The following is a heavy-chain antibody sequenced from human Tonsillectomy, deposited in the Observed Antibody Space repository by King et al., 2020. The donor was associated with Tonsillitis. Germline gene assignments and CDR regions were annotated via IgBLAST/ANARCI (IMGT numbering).Heavy chain of an antibody. CDR1: GFTVSSSY. Sequence: VQLVESGGGLIQPGGSLRLSCAASGFTVSSSYMSWVRQAPGKGLEWVSVIYSGGSTYYADSVKGRFTISRDNSKNTLYLQMNSLSGEDTAVYFCAREVTDTARTGDAFDIWGQGTMVTVSS. J-gene: IGHJ3*02. CDR3: AREVTDTARTGDAFDI. CDR2: IYSGGST. V-gene: IGHV3-53*01. D-gene: IGHD5-18*01.